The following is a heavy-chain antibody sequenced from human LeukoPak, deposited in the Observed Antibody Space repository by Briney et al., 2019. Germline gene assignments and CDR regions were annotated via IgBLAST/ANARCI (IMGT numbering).Heavy chain of an antibody. V-gene: IGHV4-59*01. CDR2: IYYSGSA. Sequence: SETLSLTCTVSGGSISTYYWSWIRQPPGKGLEWIGYIYYSGSANYNPSLKSRVTLSVDTSKNQFSLNLSSVTAADTAVYYCTRAPQYYDSSGYYYYYMDVWGKGTTVTVSS. D-gene: IGHD3-22*01. J-gene: IGHJ6*03. CDR3: TRAPQYYDSSGYYYYYMDV. CDR1: GGSISTYY.